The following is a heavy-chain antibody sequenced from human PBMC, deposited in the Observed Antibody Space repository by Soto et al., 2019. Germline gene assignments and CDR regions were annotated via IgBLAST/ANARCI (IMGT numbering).Heavy chain of an antibody. CDR1: GFSFGIYT. Sequence: GGSLRLSCAASGFSFGIYTMNWVRQAPGKGLEWVASVGTTSPYIYYADSVRGRFTISRDNAKNSLFLHMTSLRAEDTAVYYCARVMCGECSAYHHYPLAFWAQGTTVPLSS. CDR2: VGTTSPYI. D-gene: IGHD2-21*01. CDR3: ARVMCGECSAYHHYPLAF. V-gene: IGHV3-21*01. J-gene: IGHJ6*02.